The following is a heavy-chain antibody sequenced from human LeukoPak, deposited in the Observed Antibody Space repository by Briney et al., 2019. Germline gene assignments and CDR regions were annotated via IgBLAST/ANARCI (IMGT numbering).Heavy chain of an antibody. Sequence: PSETLSLTCTVSGGSISGYYWSCIRQPPGKGLEWIGYIYYSGSTIYNPSLKSRITISVDTSKNQLSLKLSSVTAADTAVYYCARLQGYNRHLDYWGQGTLVTVSS. CDR3: ARLQGYNRHLDY. CDR2: IYYSGST. V-gene: IGHV4-59*08. CDR1: GGSISGYY. D-gene: IGHD1-14*01. J-gene: IGHJ4*02.